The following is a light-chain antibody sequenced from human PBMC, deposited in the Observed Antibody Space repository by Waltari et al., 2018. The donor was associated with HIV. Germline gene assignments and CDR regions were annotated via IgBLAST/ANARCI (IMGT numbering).Light chain of an antibody. CDR2: GAS. CDR3: QQYSNWPLT. Sequence: ETVMTQSPATLSVSPGERATLSCRSSQSVSSNLAWYQQKTGQAPRLLIYGASTRATGIPARFSGSGSGTDFTLTISGLQSEDSAVYFCQQYSNWPLTFGGGTRVDIK. J-gene: IGKJ4*01. V-gene: IGKV3-15*01. CDR1: QSVSSN.